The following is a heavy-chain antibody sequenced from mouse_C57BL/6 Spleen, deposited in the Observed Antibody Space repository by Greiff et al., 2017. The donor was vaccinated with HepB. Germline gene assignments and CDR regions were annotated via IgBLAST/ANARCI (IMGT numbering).Heavy chain of an antibody. D-gene: IGHD1-1*01. Sequence: EVMLVESGEGLVKPGGSLKLSCAASGFTFSSYAMSWVRQTPEKRLEWVAYISSGGDYIYYADTVKGRFTISRDNARNTLYLQMSSLKSEDTAMYYCTRAYYGSSLDYWGQGTTLTVSS. CDR3: TRAYYGSSLDY. V-gene: IGHV5-9-1*02. CDR1: GFTFSSYA. J-gene: IGHJ2*01. CDR2: ISSGGDYI.